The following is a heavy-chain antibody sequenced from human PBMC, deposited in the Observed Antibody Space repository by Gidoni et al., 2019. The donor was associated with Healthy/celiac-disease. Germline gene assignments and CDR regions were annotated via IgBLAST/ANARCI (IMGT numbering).Heavy chain of an antibody. J-gene: IGHJ6*03. CDR2: IIPIFGTA. CDR3: ARDKEQRARDYYDSSVVKGEPYYYYYYMDV. V-gene: IGHV1-69*01. CDR1: GGTFSSYA. Sequence: QVQLVQSGAEVKKPGSSVKVSCKASGGTFSSYAISWVRQAPGQGLEWMGGIIPIFGTANYAQKFQGRVTITADESTSTAYMELSSLRSEDTAVYYCARDKEQRARDYYDSSVVKGEPYYYYYYMDVWGKGTTVTVSS. D-gene: IGHD3-22*01.